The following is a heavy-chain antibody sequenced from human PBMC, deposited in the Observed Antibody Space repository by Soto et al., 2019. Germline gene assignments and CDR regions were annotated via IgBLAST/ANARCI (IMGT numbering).Heavy chain of an antibody. Sequence: PGGSLRLCCAASGFTFSSYAMSWVRQAPGKGLEWVSAISGSGGSTYYADSVKGRFTISRDNSKNTLYLQMHSLRAEDTALYFCVRDRGYPDSFDVWGPGTMVTVSS. CDR2: ISGSGGST. J-gene: IGHJ3*01. D-gene: IGHD5-18*01. CDR1: GFTFSSYA. V-gene: IGHV3-23*01. CDR3: VRDRGYPDSFDV.